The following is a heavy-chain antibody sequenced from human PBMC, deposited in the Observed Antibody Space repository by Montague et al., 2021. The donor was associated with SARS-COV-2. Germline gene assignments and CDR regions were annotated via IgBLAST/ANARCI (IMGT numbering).Heavy chain of an antibody. CDR3: ARAAGNYDILTGYYDY. CDR2: ISYDGSNK. CDR1: GFTFSSYA. V-gene: IGHV3-30*04. J-gene: IGHJ4*02. Sequence: SLRLSCAASGFTFSSYAMHWVRQAPGKGLEWVAAISYDGSNKYYADSVKGRFTISRDNSKNTLYLQMNSLRAEDTAVYYCARAAGNYDILTGYYDYWGQGTLVTVSS. D-gene: IGHD3-9*01.